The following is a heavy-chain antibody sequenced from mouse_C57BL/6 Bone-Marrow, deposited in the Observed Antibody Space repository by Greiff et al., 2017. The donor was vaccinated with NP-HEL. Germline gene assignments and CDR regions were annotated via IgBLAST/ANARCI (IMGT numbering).Heavy chain of an antibody. CDR2: ISAGGSYP. J-gene: IGHJ2*01. Sequence: EVMLVESGGGLVKPGGSLKLSCAASGFTFSSYAMSWVRQTPEKRLEWVATISAGGSYPSHPENVKGGFTLSTDKATNNLYLQMSHLKSEDTAMYYCARGPYYYGSSHYFDYWGQGTTLTVSS. CDR3: ARGPYYYGSSHYFDY. CDR1: GFTFSSYA. D-gene: IGHD1-1*01. V-gene: IGHV5-4*03.